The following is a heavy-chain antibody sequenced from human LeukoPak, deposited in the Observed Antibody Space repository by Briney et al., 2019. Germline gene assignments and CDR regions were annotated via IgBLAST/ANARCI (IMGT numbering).Heavy chain of an antibody. V-gene: IGHV3-30-3*01. Sequence: GRSLRLSCAASGFTFSSYAMHWVRQAPGKGLEWVAVISYDGSNKYYADSVKGRFTISRDNSKNTLYLQMNSQRAEDTAVYYCAREGVVTATRDAFDIWGQGTMVTVSS. D-gene: IGHD2-21*02. J-gene: IGHJ3*02. CDR1: GFTFSSYA. CDR3: AREGVVTATRDAFDI. CDR2: ISYDGSNK.